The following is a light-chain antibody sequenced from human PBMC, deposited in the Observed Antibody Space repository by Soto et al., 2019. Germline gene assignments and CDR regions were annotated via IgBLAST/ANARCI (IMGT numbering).Light chain of an antibody. CDR3: QQSYSTPQT. Sequence: DIPMTQSPSSLSASVSDRXAMXVRASQSISSYLNWYQQKPGKAPKLLIYAASSLQSGVPSRFSGSGSGTDFTLTISSLQPEDFATYYCQQSYSTPQTFGGGTKVDIK. CDR1: QSISSY. V-gene: IGKV1-39*01. J-gene: IGKJ4*01. CDR2: AAS.